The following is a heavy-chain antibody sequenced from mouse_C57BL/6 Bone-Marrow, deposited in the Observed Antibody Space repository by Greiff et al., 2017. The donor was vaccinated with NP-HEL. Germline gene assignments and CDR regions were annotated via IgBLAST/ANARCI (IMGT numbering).Heavy chain of an antibody. CDR3: ARYRYDGYYVWYFDV. Sequence: DVQLQESGPGLAKPSQTLSLTCSVTGYSITSDYWNWIRKFPGNKLEYMGYISYSGSTYYNPSLKSRISITRDTSKNQYYLQLNSVTTEDTATYYCARYRYDGYYVWYFDVWGTGTTVTVSS. CDR2: ISYSGST. CDR1: GYSITSDY. J-gene: IGHJ1*03. V-gene: IGHV3-8*01. D-gene: IGHD2-3*01.